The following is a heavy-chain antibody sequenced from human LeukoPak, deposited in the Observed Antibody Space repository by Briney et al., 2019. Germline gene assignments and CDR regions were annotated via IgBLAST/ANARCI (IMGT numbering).Heavy chain of an antibody. V-gene: IGHV3-30*18. CDR3: AKDKYSYGTHYYFDY. Sequence: GGSLRLSCAASGFTFSSYGMHWVRQAPGKGLEWVAVISYDGGNKHYADSVKGRFTISRDNSKNTLYLQMNSLRAEDTAVYYCAKDKYSYGTHYYFDYWGQGTLVTVSS. CDR2: ISYDGGNK. D-gene: IGHD5-18*01. CDR1: GFTFSSYG. J-gene: IGHJ4*02.